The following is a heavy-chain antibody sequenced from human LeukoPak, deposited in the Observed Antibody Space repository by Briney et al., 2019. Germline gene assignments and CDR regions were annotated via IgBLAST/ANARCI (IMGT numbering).Heavy chain of an antibody. CDR3: ARIVRIAAAGSRGRYYFDY. CDR1: GGTFSSYA. D-gene: IGHD6-13*01. CDR2: IIPILGIA. J-gene: IGHJ4*02. Sequence: GASVKVSCKASGGTFSSYAISWVRQAPGQGLEWMGRIIPILGIANYAQKFQGRVTITADKSTSTAYMELSSLRSEDTAVYYCARIVRIAAAGSRGRYYFDYWGQGTLVTVSS. V-gene: IGHV1-69*04.